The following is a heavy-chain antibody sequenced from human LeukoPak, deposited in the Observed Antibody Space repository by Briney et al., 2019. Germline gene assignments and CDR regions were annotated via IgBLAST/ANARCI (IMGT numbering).Heavy chain of an antibody. CDR1: GGTSSSYT. J-gene: IGHJ6*02. Sequence: SVKVSCKASGGTSSSYTISWVRQAPGQGLEWMGRIIPILGIANYAQKFQGRVTITADKSTSTAYMELSSLRSEDTAVYYCAGQYYYDSSGSYYYYYGMDVWGQGTTVTVSS. CDR3: AGQYYYDSSGSYYYYYGMDV. V-gene: IGHV1-69*02. CDR2: IIPILGIA. D-gene: IGHD3-22*01.